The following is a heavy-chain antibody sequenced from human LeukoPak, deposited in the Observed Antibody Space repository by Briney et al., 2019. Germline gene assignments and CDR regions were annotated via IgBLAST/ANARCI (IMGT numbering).Heavy chain of an antibody. CDR3: ARQSSGYYYGWFDP. CDR2: IYYSGST. D-gene: IGHD3-22*01. Sequence: PSETLSLTCAVYGGSFSGYYWSWIRQPPGKGLEWIGSIYYSGSTYYNPSLKSRVTMSVDTVKNQFSLNLNSVTAADTAVYYCARQSSGYYYGWFDPWGQGTLVTVSS. V-gene: IGHV4-34*01. CDR1: GGSFSGYY. J-gene: IGHJ5*02.